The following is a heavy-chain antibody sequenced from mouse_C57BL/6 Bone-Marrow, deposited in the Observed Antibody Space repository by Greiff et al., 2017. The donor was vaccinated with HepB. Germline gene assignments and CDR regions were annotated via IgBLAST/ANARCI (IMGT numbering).Heavy chain of an antibody. CDR3: ARDQDGYYGDY. D-gene: IGHD2-3*01. CDR2: ISDGGSYT. V-gene: IGHV5-4*01. J-gene: IGHJ2*01. Sequence: EVQLVESGGGLVKPGGSLKLSCAASGFTFSSYAMSWVRQTPEKRLEWVATISDGGSYTYYPDNVKGRFTISRDNAKNNLYLQMSHLKSEDTAMYYCARDQDGYYGDYWGQGTTLTVSS. CDR1: GFTFSSYA.